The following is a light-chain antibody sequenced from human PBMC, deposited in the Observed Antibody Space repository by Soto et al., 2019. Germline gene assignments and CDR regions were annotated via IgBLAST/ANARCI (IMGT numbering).Light chain of an antibody. J-gene: IGKJ1*01. CDR2: GAS. CDR3: QQYNNWPGT. V-gene: IGKV3-15*01. CDR1: QSISDT. Sequence: EVVMTPSPVTLSVSPGGRATLSCRASQSISDTLAWYQQKPGQAPRLLIYGASTRATGLPARFSGSGSGTEFTLTISSLQSEDFAVYYCQQYNNWPGTFGQGTKVDIK.